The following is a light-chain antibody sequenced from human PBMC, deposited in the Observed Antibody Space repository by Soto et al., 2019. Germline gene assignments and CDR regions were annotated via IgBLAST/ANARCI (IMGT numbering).Light chain of an antibody. J-gene: IGKJ1*01. V-gene: IGKV1-5*01. CDR2: DAS. Sequence: DIQMPQSPSTLSASLGDRVTITCRASQSISSGLAWYQQKPGKAPKVLIYDASSLQSGVPSRFSGSGSGTEFTLTISSLQPEDFAIYYCHQYNSYSPWTFGQGTKVDIK. CDR3: HQYNSYSPWT. CDR1: QSISSG.